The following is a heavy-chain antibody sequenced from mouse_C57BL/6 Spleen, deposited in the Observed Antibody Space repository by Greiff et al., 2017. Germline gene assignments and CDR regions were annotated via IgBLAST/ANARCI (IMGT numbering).Heavy chain of an antibody. Sequence: LVESGAELVKPGASVKMSCKASGYTFTSYWITWVKQRPGQGLEWIGDIYPGSGSTNYNEKFKSKATLTVDTSSSTAYMQLSSLTSEDSAVYYCAPNYDYAMDYWGQGTSVTVSS. CDR2: IYPGSGST. D-gene: IGHD1-1*02. J-gene: IGHJ4*01. CDR3: APNYDYAMDY. CDR1: GYTFTSYW. V-gene: IGHV1-55*01.